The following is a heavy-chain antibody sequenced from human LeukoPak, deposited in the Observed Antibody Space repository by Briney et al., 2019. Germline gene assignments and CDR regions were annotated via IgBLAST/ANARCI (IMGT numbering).Heavy chain of an antibody. CDR3: ARLPSGRSPIDF. Sequence: SESLSLTCTVSCGSISSSSYYWGWIRHPPGKGLEYIANIYFIGSTYYILSFKSRVTISVDTSKNHLSLTLSAVTAADTAVYYCARLPSGRSPIDFWGQGTLVAVSS. J-gene: IGHJ4*02. CDR1: CGSISSSSYY. D-gene: IGHD6-19*01. CDR2: IYFIGST. V-gene: IGHV4-39*01.